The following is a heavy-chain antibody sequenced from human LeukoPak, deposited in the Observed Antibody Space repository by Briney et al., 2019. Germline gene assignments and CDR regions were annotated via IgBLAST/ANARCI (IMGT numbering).Heavy chain of an antibody. CDR3: AREGSGSYLKYYFDY. D-gene: IGHD1-26*01. V-gene: IGHV3-21*01. Sequence: GGSLRLSCAASGFTFSSYSMNWVRQAPGKGLEWVSSISSSSSYIYYANSVKGRFTISRDNAKNSLYLQMNSLRAEDTAVYYCAREGSGSYLKYYFDYWGQGTLVTVSS. J-gene: IGHJ4*02. CDR1: GFTFSSYS. CDR2: ISSSSSYI.